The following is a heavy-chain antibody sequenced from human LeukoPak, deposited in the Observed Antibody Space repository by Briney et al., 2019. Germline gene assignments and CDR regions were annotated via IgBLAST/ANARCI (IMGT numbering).Heavy chain of an antibody. J-gene: IGHJ6*03. CDR1: GFTFSSYS. CDR2: ISSSSSTI. CDR3: ARAGVDYGDYDYYYYYMDV. V-gene: IGHV3-48*01. D-gene: IGHD4-17*01. Sequence: GGSLRLSCAASGFTFSSYSMNWVRQAPGKGLEWVSYISSSSSTIYYADSVKGRFTISRDNAKNSLYLQMNSLRAEDTAVYYCARAGVDYGDYDYYYYYMDVWGKGTTVTVSS.